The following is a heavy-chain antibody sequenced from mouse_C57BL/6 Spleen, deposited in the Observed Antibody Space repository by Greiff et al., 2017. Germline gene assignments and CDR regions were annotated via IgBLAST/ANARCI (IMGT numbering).Heavy chain of an antibody. Sequence: EVKLVESGGGLVKPGGSLKLSCAASGFTFSDCGMHWVRQAPEKGLEWVAYISSGSSTIYYADTVKGRFTISRDNAKNTLFLQMTSLRSEDTAMYYCARNYGSSLYYFDYWGQGTTLTVSS. CDR2: ISSGSSTI. CDR1: GFTFSDCG. V-gene: IGHV5-17*01. D-gene: IGHD1-1*01. J-gene: IGHJ2*01. CDR3: ARNYGSSLYYFDY.